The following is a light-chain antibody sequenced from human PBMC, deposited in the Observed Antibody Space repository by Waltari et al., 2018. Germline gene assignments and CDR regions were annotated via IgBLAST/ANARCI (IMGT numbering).Light chain of an antibody. Sequence: QSALTQPPSASGSPGQSVTISCTGTSSDVGGYNSVSWYQQHPGKAPKLMIYEVTKRPAGGPDRFSGSKSGNTASLTVSGLQAEDEAGYYCSSYAGSNKYVLFGGGTKLTVL. CDR3: SSYAGSNKYVL. V-gene: IGLV2-8*01. CDR1: SSDVGGYNS. CDR2: EVT. J-gene: IGLJ2*01.